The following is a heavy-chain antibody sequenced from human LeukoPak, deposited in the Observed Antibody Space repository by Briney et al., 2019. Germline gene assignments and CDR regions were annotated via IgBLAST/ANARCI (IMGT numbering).Heavy chain of an antibody. D-gene: IGHD6-6*01. J-gene: IGHJ4*02. CDR2: INTDGSST. CDR1: GFTFSSYW. CDR3: ARDIEQLVLDY. V-gene: IGHV3-74*01. Sequence: PPGGSLRLSCAASGFTFSSYWMHWVRQAPGKGLVWVSRINTDGSSTSYADSVKGRFTISRDNAKNTLYLQMDSLRAEDTAVYYCARDIEQLVLDYWGQGTLVTVSS.